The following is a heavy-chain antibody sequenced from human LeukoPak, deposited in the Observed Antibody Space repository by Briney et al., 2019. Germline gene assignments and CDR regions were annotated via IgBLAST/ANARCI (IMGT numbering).Heavy chain of an antibody. Sequence: GGSLRLSCAASGITVSTYYMSWVRQAPGKGLEWVSIAFSDGRTFYADSVKGRFTISRDSSKNTVFLQMNSLRAEDTAVYYCARGDFDYWGQGTLVTVSS. V-gene: IGHV3-53*01. CDR1: GITVSTYY. J-gene: IGHJ4*02. CDR3: ARGDFDY. CDR2: AFSDGRT.